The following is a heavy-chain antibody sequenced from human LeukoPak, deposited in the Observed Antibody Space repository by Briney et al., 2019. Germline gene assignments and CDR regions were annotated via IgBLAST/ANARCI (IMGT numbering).Heavy chain of an antibody. J-gene: IGHJ3*02. D-gene: IGHD4-17*01. V-gene: IGHV3-23*01. CDR3: ARRHPSRHGDRRDAFDI. CDR2: ISGSGGST. CDR1: GFTFSSYA. Sequence: PGGSLRLSCAASGFTFSSYAMSWVRQAPGKGLGWVSAISGSGGSTYYADSVKGRFTISRDNSKNTLYLQMNSLRAEDTAVYYCARRHPSRHGDRRDAFDIWGQGTMVTVSS.